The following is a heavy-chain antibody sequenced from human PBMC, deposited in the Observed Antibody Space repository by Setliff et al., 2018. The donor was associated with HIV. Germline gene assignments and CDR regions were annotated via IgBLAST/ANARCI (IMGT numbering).Heavy chain of an antibody. D-gene: IGHD2-21*01. Sequence: PSETLSLTCVVSDDSFSNYDWTWIRQSPGKALEWIGYISSSGTTNYNPSLRSRVTISMETSNTRFSLWLRSATAADTATYFCARLGRAIDDGGSSVRLDFWGQGVRVTV. CDR3: ARLGRAIDDGGSSVRLDF. V-gene: IGHV4-4*09. J-gene: IGHJ4*02. CDR1: DDSFSNYD. CDR2: ISSSGTT.